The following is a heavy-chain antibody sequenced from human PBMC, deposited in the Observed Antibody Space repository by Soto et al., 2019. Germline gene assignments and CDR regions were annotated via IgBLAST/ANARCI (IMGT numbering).Heavy chain of an antibody. CDR2: ISAYNGNT. V-gene: IGHV1-18*04. CDR3: ARGSRIPAAGTLIGN. Sequence: GASVKVSCKASGYTFTSYGISWVRQAPGQGLEWMGWISAYNGNTNYAQKLQGRVTMTTDTSTSTAYMELRSLRSDDTAVYYCARGSRIPAAGTLIGNWGRGTMVTFSS. J-gene: IGHJ4*02. D-gene: IGHD6-13*01. CDR1: GYTFTSYG.